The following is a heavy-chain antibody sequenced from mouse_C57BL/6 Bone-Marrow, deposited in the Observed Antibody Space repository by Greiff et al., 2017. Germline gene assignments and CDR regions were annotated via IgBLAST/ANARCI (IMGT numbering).Heavy chain of an antibody. V-gene: IGHV5-17*01. Sequence: EVQLVESGGGLVKPGGSLKLSCAASGFTFSDYGMHWVRQAPEKGLEWVAYISSGSSTIYYADTVKGRFTISRDNGKNTLFLQMTSLRSEDTAMYYCARRLRYAMDYWGQGTSVTVSS. CDR1: GFTFSDYG. CDR3: ARRLRYAMDY. J-gene: IGHJ4*01. CDR2: ISSGSSTI. D-gene: IGHD2-2*01.